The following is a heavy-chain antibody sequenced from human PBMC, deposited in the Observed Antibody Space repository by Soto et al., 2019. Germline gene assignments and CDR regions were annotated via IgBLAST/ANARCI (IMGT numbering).Heavy chain of an antibody. D-gene: IGHD2-8*02. CDR1: GYTFITHG. V-gene: IGHV1-18*01. CDR2: ISAYNGDT. J-gene: IGHJ6*03. Sequence: QVRLVQSGAEVKKPGASVKVSCKASGYTFITHGISWVRQAPGQGLEWMGRISAYNGDTKYAQKFQGRVTLTPHKSTTTAYMEMRSLRSDDTAVYYCARDGTGGVLGLNKYYYVDVWGEGTTVTVSS. CDR3: ARDGTGGVLGLNKYYYVDV.